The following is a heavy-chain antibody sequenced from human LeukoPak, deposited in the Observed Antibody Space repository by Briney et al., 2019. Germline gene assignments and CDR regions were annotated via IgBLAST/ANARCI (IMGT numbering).Heavy chain of an antibody. CDR1: GGTFSSYA. D-gene: IGHD6-13*01. J-gene: IGHJ6*02. V-gene: IGHV1-69*13. Sequence: SVKVSCKASGGTFSSYAISWVRQAPGQGLEWMGGIIPIFGTANYAQKFQGRVTITADESTSTAYMEPSSLRSEDTAVYYCARSSSSWSYYYYGMDVWGQGTTVTVSS. CDR3: ARSSSSWSYYYYGMDV. CDR2: IIPIFGTA.